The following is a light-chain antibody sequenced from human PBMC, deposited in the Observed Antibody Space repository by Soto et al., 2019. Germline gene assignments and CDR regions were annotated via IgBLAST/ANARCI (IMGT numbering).Light chain of an antibody. J-gene: IGKJ5*01. CDR3: QQRSNWRPVIT. CDR1: QSFSSY. CDR2: DAS. V-gene: IGKV3-11*01. Sequence: EIVLTQSPATLSLSPGERATLSCRASQSFSSYLAWYQQKPGQAPRLLIYDASKRTTGIPARFSGRGSGTDFTLTLSSLEPEDFAVYYCQQRSNWRPVITFGQGTRLEIK.